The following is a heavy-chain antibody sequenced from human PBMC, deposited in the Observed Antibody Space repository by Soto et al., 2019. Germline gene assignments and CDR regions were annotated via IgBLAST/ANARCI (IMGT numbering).Heavy chain of an antibody. CDR1: GFTFSSYG. CDR2: ISYDGSNK. D-gene: IGHD6-19*01. J-gene: IGHJ5*02. Sequence: QVQLVESGGGVVQPGRSLRLSCAASGFTFSSYGMHWVRQAPGKGLEWVAVISYDGSNKDYVHSVKGRFTISRDNSKNTLYLQMNSLRAEDTAVYYCAKDFGNSEQWLGGLFDPWGQGTLVTVSS. CDR3: AKDFGNSEQWLGGLFDP. V-gene: IGHV3-30*18.